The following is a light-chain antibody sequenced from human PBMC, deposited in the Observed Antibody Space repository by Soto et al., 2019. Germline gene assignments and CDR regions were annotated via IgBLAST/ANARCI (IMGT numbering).Light chain of an antibody. CDR1: SSDVGAYNS. CDR2: DVS. CDR3: SSYTSTSTKV. Sequence: QSVLTQPASVSGSPGQSITISCTGTSSDVGAYNSVSWYQQHPGKAPKLLIYDVSNRPSGVSYRFSGSKSGITASLTISGPQAEDEADYYCSSYTSTSTKVFGTGTKVTVL. J-gene: IGLJ1*01. V-gene: IGLV2-14*01.